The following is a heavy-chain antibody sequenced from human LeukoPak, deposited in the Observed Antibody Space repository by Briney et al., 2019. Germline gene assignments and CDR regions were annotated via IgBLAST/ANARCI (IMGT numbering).Heavy chain of an antibody. D-gene: IGHD6-6*01. CDR3: ARDQVSSSALDY. J-gene: IGHJ4*02. Sequence: GGSLRLSCAASGFTCSSYSMNWVRQAPGKGLEWVSSISSSSSYIYYADSVKGRFTISRDNAKNSLYLQMNSLRAEDTAVYYCARDQVSSSALDYWGQGTLVTVSS. CDR1: GFTCSSYS. CDR2: ISSSSSYI. V-gene: IGHV3-21*01.